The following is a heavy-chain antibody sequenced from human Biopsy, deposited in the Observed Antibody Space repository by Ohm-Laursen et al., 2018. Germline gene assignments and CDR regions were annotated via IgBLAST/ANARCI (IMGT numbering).Heavy chain of an antibody. CDR1: YGSISGHF. D-gene: IGHD2-2*01. CDR2: VYYNGNT. J-gene: IGHJ6*02. V-gene: IGHV4-59*11. CDR3: ARDNIPYCTSTSCDLFGMDV. Sequence: SDTLSLTCAVTYGSISGHFWSWIRQAPGKGLEWIGYVYYNGNTNYSPSLKSRVTISVDTSKNQFSLKLTSVTAADTAVYYCARDNIPYCTSTSCDLFGMDVWGQGTTVTVSS.